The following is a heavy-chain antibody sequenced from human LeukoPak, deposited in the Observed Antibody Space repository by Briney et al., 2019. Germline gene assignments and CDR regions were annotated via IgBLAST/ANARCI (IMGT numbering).Heavy chain of an antibody. V-gene: IGHV3-73*01. D-gene: IGHD5-24*01. CDR3: TRHDILEMATTPFDY. Sequence: GGSLRLSCAASGFTFSGSAMHWVRQASGKGLEWVGRIRSKANSCATAYAASVKGRFTISRDDSKNTAYLQMNSLKTEDTAVYYCTRHDILEMATTPFDYWGQGTLVTVSS. CDR2: IRSKANSCAT. CDR1: GFTFSGSA. J-gene: IGHJ4*02.